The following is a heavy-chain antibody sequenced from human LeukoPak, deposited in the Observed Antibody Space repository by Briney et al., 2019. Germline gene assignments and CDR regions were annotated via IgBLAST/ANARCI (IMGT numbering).Heavy chain of an antibody. CDR1: GYTFTSDY. D-gene: IGHD1-26*01. CDR2: VHSSGGVI. Sequence: ASVKVSCKASGYTFTSDYMNWVRQAPGQGLEWMGIVHSSGGVIKYAQEFQDRLTVTRDTSTSTIYVELSSLRSEDTAVYYCAGSSHQRNWFDPWGQGTLSSSP. J-gene: IGHJ5*02. CDR3: AGSSHQRNWFDP. V-gene: IGHV1-46*01.